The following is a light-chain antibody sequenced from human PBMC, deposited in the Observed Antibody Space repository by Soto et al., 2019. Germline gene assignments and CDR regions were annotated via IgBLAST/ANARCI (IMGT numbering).Light chain of an antibody. CDR1: SSDVGGYNS. CDR3: SSYASINALV. Sequence: QSALTQPPSASGSPGQSITISCTGTSSDVGGYNSVSWYQQHPGKVPKLMIYDVSIRPSGVPDRFSGSKSGNTASLTISGLQAEDEADYYCSSYASINALVFGTGTKLTVL. J-gene: IGLJ1*01. CDR2: DVS. V-gene: IGLV2-14*01.